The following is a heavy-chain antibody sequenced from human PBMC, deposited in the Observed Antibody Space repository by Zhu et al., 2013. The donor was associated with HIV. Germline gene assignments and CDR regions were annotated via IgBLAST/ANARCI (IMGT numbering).Heavy chain of an antibody. V-gene: IGHV1-69*06. Sequence: QVQLVQSGTEVKKPGSSVRVSCKDSGLTFSNFGVNWVRQAPGQGLEWLGGIIPMFGTRTYAQKFQGRVTITADKSTNTAYMEMSSLRSEDTAVYYCGRHHNSGYYSYFDYWGQGTLVTVSS. CDR2: IIPMFGTR. CDR1: GLTFSNFG. CDR3: GRHHNSGYYSYFDY. D-gene: IGHD3-22*01. J-gene: IGHJ4*02.